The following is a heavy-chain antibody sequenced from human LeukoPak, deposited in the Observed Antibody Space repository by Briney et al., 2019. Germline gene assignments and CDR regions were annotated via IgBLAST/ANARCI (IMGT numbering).Heavy chain of an antibody. Sequence: SETLSLTCTVSGGSISSGGYYWSWIRQHPGKGLEWLGYIHYSVSTDSNPSLKSRVTISVDTSKNQFSLKLSSVTAADTAVYYCARAIYVDTAMVWNYWGQGTLVTVSS. J-gene: IGHJ4*02. D-gene: IGHD5-18*01. V-gene: IGHV4-31*03. CDR1: GGSISSGGYY. CDR2: IHYSVST. CDR3: ARAIYVDTAMVWNY.